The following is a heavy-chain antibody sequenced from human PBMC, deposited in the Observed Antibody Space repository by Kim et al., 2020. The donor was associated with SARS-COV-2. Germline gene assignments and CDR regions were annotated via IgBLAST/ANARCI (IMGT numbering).Heavy chain of an antibody. CDR2: ISGSGGST. D-gene: IGHD6-13*01. Sequence: GGSLRLSCAASGFTFSSYAMSWVRQAPGKGLEWVSAISGSGGSTYYADSVKGRFTISRDNSKNTLYLQMNSLRAEDTAVYYCAKVYTPYSSSWDYFDYWGQRTLVTVSS. V-gene: IGHV3-23*01. J-gene: IGHJ4*02. CDR3: AKVYTPYSSSWDYFDY. CDR1: GFTFSSYA.